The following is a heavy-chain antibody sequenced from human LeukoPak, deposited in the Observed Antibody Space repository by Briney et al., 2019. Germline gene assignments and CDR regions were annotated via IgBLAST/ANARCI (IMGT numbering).Heavy chain of an antibody. CDR1: GYTFTSYY. D-gene: IGHD3-3*01. CDR2: INPSGGST. Sequence: ASVKVFCKASGYTFTSYYMHWVRQAPGQGLEWMGIINPSGGSTSYAQKFQGRVTMTRDTSTSTVYMELSSLRSEDTAVYYCARRRNYDFWSGKDTYGMDVWGQGTTVTVSS. V-gene: IGHV1-46*01. CDR3: ARRRNYDFWSGKDTYGMDV. J-gene: IGHJ6*02.